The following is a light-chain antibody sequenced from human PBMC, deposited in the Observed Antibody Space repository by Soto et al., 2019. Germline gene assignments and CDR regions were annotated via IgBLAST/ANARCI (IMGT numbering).Light chain of an antibody. CDR2: TAS. CDR1: QTINSY. CDR3: QQYGNSPQIT. V-gene: IGKV1-39*01. J-gene: IGKJ5*01. Sequence: EIQMTQCPSSLSASVGDRVTITCGASQTINSYLNWYQQKAGKAPKLLIYTASNLQSGAPSRFSGSGSGTDFTLTISRLEPEDFAVYYCQQYGNSPQITFGQGTRLEIK.